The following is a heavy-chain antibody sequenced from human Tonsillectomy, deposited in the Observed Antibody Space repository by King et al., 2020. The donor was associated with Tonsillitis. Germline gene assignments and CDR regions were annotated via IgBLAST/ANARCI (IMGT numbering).Heavy chain of an antibody. V-gene: IGHV3-73*01. D-gene: IGHD6-19*01. CDR2: IRSKSENFAT. Sequence: VQLVESGGGLVQPGGSLRLSCAASGFRFSDSTMHWGRQASGKGLAWISRIRSKSENFATAYAASAIGRFSISRDESHQPAFLQMDSLKTEDTAVYYCATSYTSGWTEFFDFWGQGILVTVSS. J-gene: IGHJ4*02. CDR1: GFRFSDST. CDR3: ATSYTSGWTEFFDF.